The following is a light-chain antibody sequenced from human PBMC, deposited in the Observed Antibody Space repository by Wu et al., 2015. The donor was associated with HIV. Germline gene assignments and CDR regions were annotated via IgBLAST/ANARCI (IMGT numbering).Light chain of an antibody. CDR3: QQYNSWPYT. CDR1: QTVSSN. Sequence: EIVMTQTPTALSVSPGERATLSCRASQTVSSNYLAWYRQKPGQAPRLLFYGASTRATGIPTRFSGSGSGTEFTLTINSMQSEDFAIYYCQQYNSWPYTFGQGTKLEIK. J-gene: IGKJ2*01. V-gene: IGKV3-15*01. CDR2: GAS.